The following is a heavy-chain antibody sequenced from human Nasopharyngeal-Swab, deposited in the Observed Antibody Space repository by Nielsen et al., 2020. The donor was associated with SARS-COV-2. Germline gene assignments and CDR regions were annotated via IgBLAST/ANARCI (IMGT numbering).Heavy chain of an antibody. CDR2: IWYDGSNK. CDR1: GFTFSSYG. D-gene: IGHD3-10*01. CDR3: ARVAGELLNYGMDV. Sequence: SLKISCAASGFTFSSYGMHWVRQAPGKGLEWVAVIWYDGSNKYYADSVKGRFTISRDNSKNPLYLQMNSLRAEDTAVYYCARVAGELLNYGMDVWGQGTTVTVSS. V-gene: IGHV3-33*01. J-gene: IGHJ6*02.